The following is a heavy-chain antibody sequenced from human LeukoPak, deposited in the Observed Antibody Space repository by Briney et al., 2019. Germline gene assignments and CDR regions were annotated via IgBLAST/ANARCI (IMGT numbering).Heavy chain of an antibody. CDR3: ARDNLADYFDY. CDR2: IYYSGST. D-gene: IGHD1-20*01. Sequence: SETLSLTCTVFGGSISTYYWSWIRQPPGKGLEWIGYIYYSGSTNYNSSLKRRVTISIDTSKNQFSLRLSSVTAADTAVYYCARDNLADYFDYWGQGTLVTVSS. CDR1: GGSISTYY. V-gene: IGHV4-59*01. J-gene: IGHJ4*02.